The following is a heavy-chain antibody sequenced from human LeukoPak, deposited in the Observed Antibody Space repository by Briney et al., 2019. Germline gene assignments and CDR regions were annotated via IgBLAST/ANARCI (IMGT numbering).Heavy chain of an antibody. Sequence: GGSLRLSCAASGFTVSSNYMSWVRQAPGKGLEWVSVIYSGGSTYYADSVKGRFTISRDNSKNTLYLQMNSLRAEDTAVYYCARGPSWFYYMDVWGKGTTVTISS. CDR1: GFTVSSNY. V-gene: IGHV3-66*01. D-gene: IGHD3-10*01. CDR3: ARGPSWFYYMDV. J-gene: IGHJ6*03. CDR2: IYSGGST.